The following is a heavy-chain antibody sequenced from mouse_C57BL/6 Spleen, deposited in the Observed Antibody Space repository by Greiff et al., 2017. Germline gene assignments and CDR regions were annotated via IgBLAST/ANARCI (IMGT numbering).Heavy chain of an antibody. CDR3: ARSYYGSVVAY. Sequence: EVMLVESGGGLVKPGGSLKLSCAASGFTFSDYGMHWVRQAPEKGLEWVAYISSGSSTIYYADTVKGRFTISRDNAKNTLFLQMTSLRSEDTAMYYCARSYYGSVVAYWGQGTLVTVSA. CDR2: ISSGSSTI. D-gene: IGHD1-1*01. CDR1: GFTFSDYG. V-gene: IGHV5-17*01. J-gene: IGHJ3*01.